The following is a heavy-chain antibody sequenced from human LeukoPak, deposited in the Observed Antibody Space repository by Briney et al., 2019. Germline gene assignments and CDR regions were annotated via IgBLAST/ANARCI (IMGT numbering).Heavy chain of an antibody. D-gene: IGHD5-18*01. Sequence: GGSLRLSCAASGFTFSSYWMHWVRQAPGKGLVWVLRINGDGSTTFYADSVKGRFTISRDNAKNTVYLQMNSLRVEDTAVYYCGSDTVLGYWGQGTLVTASS. CDR3: GSDTVLGY. CDR2: INGDGSTT. V-gene: IGHV3-74*01. CDR1: GFTFSSYW. J-gene: IGHJ4*02.